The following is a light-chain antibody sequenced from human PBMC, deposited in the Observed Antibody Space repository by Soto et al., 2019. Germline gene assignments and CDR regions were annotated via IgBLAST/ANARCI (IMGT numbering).Light chain of an antibody. CDR2: GAS. Sequence: EIVLTQSPDTLSLSPGERATLSRRTSQSLSSNYLAWYQQRPGQAPRLLIYGASSRATGIPDRFSGSGSGTDFTLTITRLEPEDSAVYFCQQYTGPPTTFGQGTRLEIK. CDR1: QSLSSNY. CDR3: QQYTGPPTT. J-gene: IGKJ5*01. V-gene: IGKV3-20*01.